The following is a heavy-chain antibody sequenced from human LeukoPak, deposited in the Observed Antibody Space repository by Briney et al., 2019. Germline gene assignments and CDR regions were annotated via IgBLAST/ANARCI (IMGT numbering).Heavy chain of an antibody. CDR1: GFTFSSYA. D-gene: IGHD3-10*01. CDR3: VKDSAGPYYYGSGSYYWFDP. Sequence: GGSLRLPCSASGFTFSSYAMHWVRQAPGKGLEYVSAISSNGGSTYYADSVKGRFTISRDNSKNTLYLQMSSLRAEDTAVYYCVKDSAGPYYYGSGSYYWFDPWGQGTLVTVSS. CDR2: ISSNGGST. J-gene: IGHJ5*02. V-gene: IGHV3-64D*06.